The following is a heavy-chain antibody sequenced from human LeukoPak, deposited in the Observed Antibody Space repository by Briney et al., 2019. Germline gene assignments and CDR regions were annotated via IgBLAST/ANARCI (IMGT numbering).Heavy chain of an antibody. CDR2: IGSRGGDI. Sequence: PGGSLRLSCAASGFTFNSYGMKWVRQAPGKGLEWVSEIGSRGGDIRYLDSVKGRFTTSRDNAKKSLYLQMNSLRAEDTAVYYCARDGGRGRYCSGGSCYSGDAFDIWGQGTMVTVSS. J-gene: IGHJ3*02. CDR1: GFTFNSYG. D-gene: IGHD2-15*01. V-gene: IGHV3-21*01. CDR3: ARDGGRGRYCSGGSCYSGDAFDI.